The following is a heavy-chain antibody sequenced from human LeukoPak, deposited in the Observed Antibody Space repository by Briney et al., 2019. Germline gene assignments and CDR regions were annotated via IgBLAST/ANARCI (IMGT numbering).Heavy chain of an antibody. J-gene: IGHJ2*01. V-gene: IGHV3-33*01. Sequence: GGSLTLSCTTSGYTLSYYGMYWVRQAPGKGLEWVALIWSDGSNENYADSVKGRFTISRDTSRNTLYLQMHSLRAEDTAVYYCARDADISGSYWYFDLWGRGTQVTVPS. CDR1: GYTLSYYG. D-gene: IGHD3-22*01. CDR3: ARDADISGSYWYFDL. CDR2: IWSDGSNE.